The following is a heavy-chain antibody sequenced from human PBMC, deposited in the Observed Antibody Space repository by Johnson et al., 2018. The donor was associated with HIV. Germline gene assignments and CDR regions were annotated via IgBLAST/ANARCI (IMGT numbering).Heavy chain of an antibody. Sequence: VQLLESGGGVVQPGESLRLSCAASGFTFNNYGMHWVRQAPGKGLEWVAFIRYDTSNKYYADSVKGRFTISRDDSKNTLYLQINSLRAEDAAVYYCAKYRRIAAATGDVFDMWGQGTMVTVSS. CDR3: AKYRRIAAATGDVFDM. D-gene: IGHD6-13*01. CDR1: GFTFNNYG. V-gene: IGHV3-30*02. CDR2: IRYDTSNK. J-gene: IGHJ3*02.